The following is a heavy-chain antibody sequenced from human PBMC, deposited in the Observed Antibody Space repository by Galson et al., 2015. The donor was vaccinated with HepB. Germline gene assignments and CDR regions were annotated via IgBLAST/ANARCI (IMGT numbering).Heavy chain of an antibody. CDR1: GFMLRYYN. CDR3: ARDLGRSNYEFWLFYIDS. J-gene: IGHJ4*02. CDR2: ISADGSST. Sequence: SLRLSCATSGFMLRYYNMTWVRQAPGKGLEWVSYISADGSSTYYADSVKGRFTISRDNANNSVYLQMTSLRDEDTAVYYCARDLGRSNYEFWLFYIDSWGRGTQVTVSS. D-gene: IGHD3-3*01. V-gene: IGHV3-48*02.